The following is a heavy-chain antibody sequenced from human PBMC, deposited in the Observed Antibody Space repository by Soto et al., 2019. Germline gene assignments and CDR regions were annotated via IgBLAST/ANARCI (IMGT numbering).Heavy chain of an antibody. Sequence: ASVKVSCKASGYVFTKSAMHWVRQAPGQRLEWMGWISGDSGNTKYSPKLQDRVTITRDTSASTAYMELSSLRSEDTALYYCARDGVAAGNINFDYWGQGTLVTV. CDR1: GYVFTKSA. CDR3: ARDGVAAGNINFDY. J-gene: IGHJ4*01. CDR2: ISGDSGNT. D-gene: IGHD6-19*01. V-gene: IGHV1-3*01.